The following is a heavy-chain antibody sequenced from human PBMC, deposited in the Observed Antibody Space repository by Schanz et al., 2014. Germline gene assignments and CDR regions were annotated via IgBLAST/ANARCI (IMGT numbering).Heavy chain of an antibody. D-gene: IGHD3-3*01. J-gene: IGHJ4*02. V-gene: IGHV3-30*19. CDR1: GFTFSSYG. CDR3: ARPIYDLWSGSFDY. CDR2: ISYDGNNQ. Sequence: QVQLVESGGGVVQPGRSLRLSCAASGFTFSSYGMHWVRQAPGKGLEWVAVISYDGNNQYYADSVKGRFTISRDNSKNTLYLQMNSLRAEDTAVYYCARPIYDLWSGSFDYWGQGTLVTVSS.